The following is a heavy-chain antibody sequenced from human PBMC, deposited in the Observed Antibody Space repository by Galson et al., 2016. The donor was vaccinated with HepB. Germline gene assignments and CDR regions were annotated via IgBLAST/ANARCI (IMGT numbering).Heavy chain of an antibody. D-gene: IGHD3-10*01. CDR2: IVPLFGTA. J-gene: IGHJ5*02. Sequence: SVKVSCKASGGNFSTYHITWVRQAPGQGLEWMGGIVPLFGTANYAQKFQGRVTITEDKSTTTVYMELSSLRSEDTAVYYGARGGRPWWEVFNWFDPWGQVTLVTVSS. CDR3: ARGGRPWWEVFNWFDP. CDR1: GGNFSTYH. V-gene: IGHV1-69*06.